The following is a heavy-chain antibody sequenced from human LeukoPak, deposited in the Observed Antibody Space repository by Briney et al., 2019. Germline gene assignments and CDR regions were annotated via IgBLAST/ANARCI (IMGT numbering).Heavy chain of an antibody. CDR2: ISDSGGST. CDR1: GFPFSSYA. J-gene: IGHJ6*02. V-gene: IGHV3-64D*09. CDR3: VRGYTFGPYGMDV. D-gene: IGHD5-18*01. Sequence: GGPLRLSCSASGFPFSSYAMHWVRQAPGKGLEYVSAISDSGGSTYYADSVKGRFTISRDNSKNTLYLQMSSLRAEDTAVYFCVRGYTFGPYGMDVWGQGTTVTVSS.